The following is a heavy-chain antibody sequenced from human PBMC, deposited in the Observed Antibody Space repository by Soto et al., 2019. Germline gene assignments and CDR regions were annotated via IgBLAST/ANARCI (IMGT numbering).Heavy chain of an antibody. CDR3: ARRVETTSMWAYDI. CDR2: IHPSDSET. J-gene: IGHJ3*02. V-gene: IGHV5-51*01. D-gene: IGHD1-1*01. CDR1: EYIFTNFW. Sequence: TGGSLRLSCKTSEYIFTNFWIGWVRQMPGKGLEWMGIIHPSDSETRYSPSFQGQVTISGDKSIFTAYLQWSSLKASDTAIYYCARRVETTSMWAYDIWGQGTMVTVSS.